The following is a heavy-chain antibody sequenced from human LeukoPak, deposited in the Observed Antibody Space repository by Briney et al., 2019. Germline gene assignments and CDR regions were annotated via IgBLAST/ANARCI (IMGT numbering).Heavy chain of an antibody. Sequence: SETLSLTCTVSGGSISSYYWNWIRQPPGKGLEWIGYTYYSGTTNYNPSLKSRVSISLDTSKKKFSLKLSSVTAADTAVYYCARQIDYDYVWGSFHFDYWGPGTLVTVSS. CDR3: ARQIDYDYVWGSFHFDY. V-gene: IGHV4-59*08. CDR2: TYYSGTT. D-gene: IGHD3-16*01. J-gene: IGHJ4*02. CDR1: GGSISSYY.